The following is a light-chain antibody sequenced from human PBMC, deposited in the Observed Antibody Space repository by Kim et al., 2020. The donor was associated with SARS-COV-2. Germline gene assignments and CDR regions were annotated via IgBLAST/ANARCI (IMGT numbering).Light chain of an antibody. CDR2: GKN. V-gene: IGLV3-19*01. J-gene: IGLJ1*01. Sequence: SSELTQAPAVSVALGQTVRITCQGDSLRSYYASWYQQKPGQAPVLVIYGKNNRPSGIPDRFSGSSSGNTASSTITGAQAEDEADYCCNSRDSSGNHVFGTGTKVTVL. CDR1: SLRSYY. CDR3: NSRDSSGNHV.